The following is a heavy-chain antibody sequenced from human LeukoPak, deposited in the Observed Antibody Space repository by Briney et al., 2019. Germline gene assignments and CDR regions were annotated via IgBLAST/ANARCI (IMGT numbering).Heavy chain of an antibody. CDR2: MSGSGVST. CDR1: GFTFSSYA. Sequence: PGGSLRLSCAASGFTFSSYAMSWVRQAPGKGLEWVSGMSGSGVSTCYADSVKGRFTISRDNSKNTLYLQMNSLRAEDTAVYYCAKGGYYGDPDYWGQGTLVTVSS. J-gene: IGHJ4*02. V-gene: IGHV3-23*01. CDR3: AKGGYYGDPDY. D-gene: IGHD4-17*01.